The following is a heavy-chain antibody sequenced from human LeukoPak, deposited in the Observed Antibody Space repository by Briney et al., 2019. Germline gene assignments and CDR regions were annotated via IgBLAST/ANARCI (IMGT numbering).Heavy chain of an antibody. V-gene: IGHV1-24*01. J-gene: IGHJ3*02. Sequence: ASVKASCKVSGESITELGMHWVRQSPGKGLEWMGGLVPENYQTIYAQDFQGRVTMTEDTSTDTAYMELSSLRSEDTAIYYCALASDYYDSSGYYLEIWGQGTLVTVSA. D-gene: IGHD3-22*01. CDR2: LVPENYQT. CDR3: ALASDYYDSSGYYLEI. CDR1: GESITELG.